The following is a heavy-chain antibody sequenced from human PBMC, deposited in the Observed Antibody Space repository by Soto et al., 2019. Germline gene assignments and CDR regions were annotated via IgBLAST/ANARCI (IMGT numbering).Heavy chain of an antibody. D-gene: IGHD6-13*01. CDR3: AKEPLATYSSSIPDFDY. Sequence: QVQLVESGGGVVQPGRSLRLSCAASGFTFSSYGMHWVRQAPGKGLEWVAVISYDGSNKYYADSVKGRFTISRDNSKNTLYLQMNSLRAEDTAVYYCAKEPLATYSSSIPDFDYWGQGTLVTVSS. CDR2: ISYDGSNK. CDR1: GFTFSSYG. J-gene: IGHJ4*02. V-gene: IGHV3-30*18.